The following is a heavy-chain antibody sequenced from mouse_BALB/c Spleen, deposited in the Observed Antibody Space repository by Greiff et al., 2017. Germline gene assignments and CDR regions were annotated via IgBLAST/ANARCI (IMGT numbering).Heavy chain of an antibody. D-gene: IGHD1-1*01. Sequence: EVKLMESGGGLVQPGGSLKLSCAASGFDFSRYWMSWVRQAPGKGLEWIGEINPDSSTINYTPSLKDKFIISRDNAKNTLYLQMSKVRSEDTALYYCAREDYYGSSPFAYWGQGTLVTVSA. CDR2: INPDSSTI. CDR1: GFDFSRYW. J-gene: IGHJ3*01. CDR3: AREDYYGSSPFAY. V-gene: IGHV4-1*02.